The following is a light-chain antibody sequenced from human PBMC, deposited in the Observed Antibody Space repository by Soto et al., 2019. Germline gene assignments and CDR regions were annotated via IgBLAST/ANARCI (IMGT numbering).Light chain of an antibody. Sequence: QSVLTQPASVSGSPGQSITISCTGTSNDVGRYNLVSWCQQHPGKAPKLIIYEVTKRPSGFSNRFSASKSGNTASLTISGLQAEDEADYYCCSYAGSGTPYVFGNGTKVTVL. CDR2: EVT. J-gene: IGLJ1*01. CDR1: SNDVGRYNL. V-gene: IGLV2-23*02. CDR3: CSYAGSGTPYV.